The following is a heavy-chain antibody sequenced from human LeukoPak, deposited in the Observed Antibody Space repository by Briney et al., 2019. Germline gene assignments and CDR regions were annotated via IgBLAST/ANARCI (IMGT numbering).Heavy chain of an antibody. CDR1: GGTFSSYT. CDR2: IIPIFGAA. CDR3: ARDHRRGEVATEVVY. Sequence: SVKVSCKASGGTFSSYTISWVRQAPGQGLEWMGGIIPIFGAANYAQKFQGRVTITTDESTSTAYMELSSLRSEDTAVYYCARDHRRGEVATEVVYWGQGTLVTVSS. V-gene: IGHV1-69*05. D-gene: IGHD5-24*01. J-gene: IGHJ4*02.